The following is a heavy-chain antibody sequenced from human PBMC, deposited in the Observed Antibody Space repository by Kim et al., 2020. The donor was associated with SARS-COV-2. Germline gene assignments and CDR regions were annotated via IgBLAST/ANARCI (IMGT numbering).Heavy chain of an antibody. V-gene: IGHV3-23*01. J-gene: IGHJ5*02. Sequence: ADSVKRRCTISRDNSKNTLYLQMNSLRAEDTAVYYCAKIGGMVASNWFDPWGQGTLVTVSS. D-gene: IGHD1-26*01. CDR3: AKIGGMVASNWFDP.